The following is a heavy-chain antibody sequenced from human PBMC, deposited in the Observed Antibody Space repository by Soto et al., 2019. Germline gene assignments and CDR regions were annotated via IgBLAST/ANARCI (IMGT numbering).Heavy chain of an antibody. J-gene: IGHJ4*02. CDR1: GGSISSGGYS. CDR3: ARVGSSTSCFDY. CDR2: IYHSGST. D-gene: IGHD2-2*01. Sequence: SETLSLTCAVSGGSISSGGYSWSWIRQPPGKGLEWIGYIYHSGSTYYNPSLKSRVTISVDRSKNQFSLKLSSVTAADTAVYYCARVGSSTSCFDYWGQGTLVTVSS. V-gene: IGHV4-30-2*01.